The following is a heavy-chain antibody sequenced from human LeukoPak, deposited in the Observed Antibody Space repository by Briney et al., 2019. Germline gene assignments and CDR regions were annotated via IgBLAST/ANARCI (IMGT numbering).Heavy chain of an antibody. CDR3: ARGELLYKTPTLPPDY. D-gene: IGHD1-7*01. V-gene: IGHV1-2*02. CDR2: INPNSGAT. J-gene: IGHJ4*02. CDR1: GYTFTVYH. Sequence: SVKVSCKASGYTFTVYHMHWVRQAPGQGPEWMGWINPNSGATNFAPTFQGRVTMTTDTAIGTAYMELNRLRSDDTAVYYCARGELLYKTPTLPPDYWGQGTLVTVS.